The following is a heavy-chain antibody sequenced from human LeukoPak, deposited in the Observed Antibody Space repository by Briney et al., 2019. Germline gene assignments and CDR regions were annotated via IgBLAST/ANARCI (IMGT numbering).Heavy chain of an antibody. V-gene: IGHV3-11*01. D-gene: IGHD2-15*01. CDR1: GFTFSDHY. CDR2: IGSSGRSI. Sequence: SGGSLRLSCVASGFTFSDHYMSWIRQAPGKGLEWVSYIGSSGRSIYYGDSVKGRFTISRDNAKSSLYLQLNSLRADDTAVYYCARDLKVVAGTPDYWGQGTLVTVSS. CDR3: ARDLKVVAGTPDY. J-gene: IGHJ4*02.